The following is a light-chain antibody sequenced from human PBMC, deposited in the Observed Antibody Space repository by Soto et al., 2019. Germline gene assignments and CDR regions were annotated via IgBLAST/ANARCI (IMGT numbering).Light chain of an antibody. CDR1: KLGDKF. CDR2: QDK. CDR3: QAWDSSIAV. J-gene: IGLJ3*02. V-gene: IGLV3-1*01. Sequence: SYELTQPPSVSVSPGQTASITCSGDKLGDKFACWYQQKPGQSPVLVIYQDKKRPSGIPERFSGSNSGNTATLTISGTQAMDEADYYCQAWDSSIAVFGGGTKVTVL.